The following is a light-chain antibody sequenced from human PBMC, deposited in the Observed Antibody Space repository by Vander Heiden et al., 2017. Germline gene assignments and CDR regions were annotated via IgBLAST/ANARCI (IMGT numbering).Light chain of an antibody. J-gene: IGLJ1*01. CDR2: EVS. V-gene: IGLV2-14*01. CDR1: SSDVGGYNY. Sequence: QSALTQPASVSGSPGRSITISCTGTSSDVGGYNYVSWYQQYPGKAPKVIIYEVSNRPSGVSNRFSGSKSGKTASLTISGLQAEDEADYYCSSYTSSSTQVFGTGTNVTVL. CDR3: SSYTSSSTQV.